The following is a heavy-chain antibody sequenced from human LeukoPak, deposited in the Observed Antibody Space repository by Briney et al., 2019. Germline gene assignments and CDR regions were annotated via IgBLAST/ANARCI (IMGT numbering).Heavy chain of an antibody. CDR2: KYYSGSA. J-gene: IGHJ3*02. V-gene: IGHV4-31*03. Sequence: SQTLSLTCNVSGVSVSDGRYYWTWIRQHPGKGLEWIGYKYYSGSAKYNPSLKSRLTISIDTSKNQFSLHLNSVTAADTATYYCATPYCSSISCLDVFNIWGQGTRVTVSS. CDR3: ATPYCSSISCLDVFNI. CDR1: GVSVSDGRYY. D-gene: IGHD2-2*01.